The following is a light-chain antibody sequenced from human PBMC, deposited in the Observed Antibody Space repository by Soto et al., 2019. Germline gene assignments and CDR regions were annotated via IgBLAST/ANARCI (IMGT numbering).Light chain of an antibody. Sequence: EIVLTQSPGTLSLSPGERATLSCRASQSVTSSYLAWYQQKPGQAPRLLIYGASSRATGIPDRFSGSGSGTDFTLTSSRLEPEDFAVYYCQQYGSSHTFGGGTQVEIK. CDR1: QSVTSSY. CDR2: GAS. CDR3: QQYGSSHT. J-gene: IGKJ4*01. V-gene: IGKV3-20*01.